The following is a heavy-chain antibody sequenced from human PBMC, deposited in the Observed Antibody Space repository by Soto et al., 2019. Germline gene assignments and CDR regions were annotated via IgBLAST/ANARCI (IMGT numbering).Heavy chain of an antibody. Sequence: QVHLVQSGAEVKKPGASVKVSCKASGYTFTSYGITWVRQAPGQGLEWMGWISAQNGNTDYAQKLQGRVIVTRDTSTSTAYMELRSRISDDTAVYYCARGRDGDYWGQGALVTVSS. CDR3: ARGRDGDY. J-gene: IGHJ4*02. V-gene: IGHV1-18*01. D-gene: IGHD6-6*01. CDR2: ISAQNGNT. CDR1: GYTFTSYG.